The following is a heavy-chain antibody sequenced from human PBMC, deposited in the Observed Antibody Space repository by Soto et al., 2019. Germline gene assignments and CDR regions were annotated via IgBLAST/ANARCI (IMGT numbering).Heavy chain of an antibody. D-gene: IGHD6-13*01. V-gene: IGHV4-39*01. CDR3: ARRYSSAFDI. CDR2: IYYSGST. J-gene: IGHJ3*02. Sequence: ETLSLTCTVSGDSITSNSYFWAWIRQPPGKGLEWIGSIYYSGSTYHNPSLKSRVTISVDRSNNQFSLKLTSATAADTAVYYCARRYSSAFDIWGQGTMVTVSS. CDR1: GDSITSNSYF.